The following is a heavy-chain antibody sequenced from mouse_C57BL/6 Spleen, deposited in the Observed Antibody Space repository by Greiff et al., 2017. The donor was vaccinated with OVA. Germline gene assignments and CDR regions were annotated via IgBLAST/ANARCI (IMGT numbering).Heavy chain of an antibody. CDR3: ARPHDGYHYAMDY. Sequence: DVKLVESGGGLVQPGGSLKLSCAASGFTFSDYYMYWVRQTPEKRLEWVAYISNGGGSTYYPATVKGRFTISRDNAENTLFLQMTSLRSEDTAMDYCARPHDGYHYAMDYWGQGTSVTVSS. CDR2: ISNGGGST. V-gene: IGHV5-12*03. D-gene: IGHD2-3*01. J-gene: IGHJ4*01. CDR1: GFTFSDYY.